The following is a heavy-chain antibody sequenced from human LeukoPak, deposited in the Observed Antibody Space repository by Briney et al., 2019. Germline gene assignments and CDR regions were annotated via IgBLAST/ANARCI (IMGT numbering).Heavy chain of an antibody. J-gene: IGHJ4*02. CDR1: GFTFSTYG. D-gene: IGHD6-19*01. Sequence: GRSLRLSCAASGFTFSTYGMYWVRQAPGKGLEWVAVISYDGSNKYYADSVKGRFTISRDNSKNTLYLQMNSLRAEDTAVYYCAIIAVASFDYWGQGTLVTVSS. CDR3: AIIAVASFDY. CDR2: ISYDGSNK. V-gene: IGHV3-30*03.